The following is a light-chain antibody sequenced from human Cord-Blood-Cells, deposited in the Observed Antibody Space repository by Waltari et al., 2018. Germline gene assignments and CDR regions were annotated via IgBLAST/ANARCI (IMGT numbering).Light chain of an antibody. Sequence: EIVLTQSPGTLSLSPGERATLSCRASQSVSSSYLAWYQQKPGQAPRLLIYGASRRATVIPDRFSGSGSGTDFTLTISRLEPEDFAVYYCQQYGSSPLTFGGGTKVEIK. CDR1: QSVSSSY. CDR3: QQYGSSPLT. V-gene: IGKV3-20*01. CDR2: GAS. J-gene: IGKJ4*01.